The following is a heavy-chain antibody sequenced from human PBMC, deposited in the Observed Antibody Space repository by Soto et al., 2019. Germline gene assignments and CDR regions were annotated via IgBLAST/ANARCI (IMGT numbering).Heavy chain of an antibody. Sequence: QITLKESGPTLVKPTQTLTLTCTFSGFSLSTRGVGVGWIRQPPGKALEWLALIYWDDDKRYSPSLKNRLTITKDTSKNQVVLKMSNMDSVDTATYFCANTRWYDGSGYSHFDYWGQGTLVTVSS. CDR2: IYWDDDK. J-gene: IGHJ4*02. D-gene: IGHD3-22*01. V-gene: IGHV2-5*02. CDR3: ANTRWYDGSGYSHFDY. CDR1: GFSLSTRGVG.